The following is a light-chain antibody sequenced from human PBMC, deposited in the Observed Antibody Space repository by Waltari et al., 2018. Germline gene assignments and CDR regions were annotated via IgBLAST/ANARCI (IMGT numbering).Light chain of an antibody. CDR2: GTS. Sequence: EVVLTQSPGTLSLSPGERAPLSCRASQSVRPYLAWYQQKPGQAPRLLVYGTSTRATGTTDRFSVNGSGTDFSLTISRLEPEDFAVYYCQKYDYLPATFGQGTKVEI. J-gene: IGKJ1*01. CDR1: QSVRPY. V-gene: IGKV3-20*01. CDR3: QKYDYLPAT.